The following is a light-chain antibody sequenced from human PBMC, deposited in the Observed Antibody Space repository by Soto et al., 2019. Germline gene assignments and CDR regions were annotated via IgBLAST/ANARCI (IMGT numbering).Light chain of an antibody. CDR2: GAS. CDR3: QQYKSWPPLT. CDR1: QSISDN. V-gene: IGKV3-15*01. Sequence: DIVMTQSPAILSVSLGERATLSCLASQSISDNLAWYQQRSGQAPRLLIYGASTRATGVPARFSGCGSGTEFTITISRLQSEDFAIYYCQQYKSWPPLTFGGGTKVE. J-gene: IGKJ4*01.